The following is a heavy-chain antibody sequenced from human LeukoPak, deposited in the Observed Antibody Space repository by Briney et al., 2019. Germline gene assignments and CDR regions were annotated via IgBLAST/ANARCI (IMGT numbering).Heavy chain of an antibody. CDR1: GFTVSSNY. CDR3: ARDRSVGSYCSSTTLDMDV. Sequence: GGSLRLSCAASGFTVSSNYMSWVRQAPGKGLEWVSIIYSCGSTYYADSVKGRFTTSRDNSKNTLCLQMNSLRAEDTAVYYCARDRSVGSYCSSTTLDMDVWGKGTTVTVSS. J-gene: IGHJ6*03. D-gene: IGHD2-2*01. CDR2: IYSCGST. V-gene: IGHV3-66*01.